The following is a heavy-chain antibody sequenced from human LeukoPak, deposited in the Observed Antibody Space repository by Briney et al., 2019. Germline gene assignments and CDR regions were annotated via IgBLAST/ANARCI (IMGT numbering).Heavy chain of an antibody. CDR3: ARAKAAAGYPDY. Sequence: AGGSLRLSCAASGFTFSSYSMNWVRQAPGKGREWVSSISSSSSYIYYADSVKGRFTISRDNAKNSLYLQMNSLRAEDTAVYYCARAKAAAGYPDYWGQGTLVTVSS. CDR1: GFTFSSYS. V-gene: IGHV3-21*01. CDR2: ISSSSSYI. D-gene: IGHD6-13*01. J-gene: IGHJ4*02.